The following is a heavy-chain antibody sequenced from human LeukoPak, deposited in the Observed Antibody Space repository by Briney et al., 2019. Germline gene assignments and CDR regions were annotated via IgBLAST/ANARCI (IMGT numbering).Heavy chain of an antibody. CDR1: GGSISSGGYY. CDR3: ARHVKQQLVPCGMDV. CDR2: IYSSGST. Sequence: PSETLSLTCTVSGGSISSGGYYWSWIRQHPGKGLEWIGYIYSSGSTYYNPSLKSRVTISVDTSKNQFSLKLSSVTAADTAVYYCARHVKQQLVPCGMDVWGQGTTVTVSS. V-gene: IGHV4-31*03. D-gene: IGHD6-13*01. J-gene: IGHJ6*02.